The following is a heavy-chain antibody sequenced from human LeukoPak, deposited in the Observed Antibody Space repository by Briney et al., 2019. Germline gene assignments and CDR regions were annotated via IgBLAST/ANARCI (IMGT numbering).Heavy chain of an antibody. CDR1: GGSFSGYY. Sequence: PSETLSLTCAVYGGSFSGYYWSWIRQPPGKGLEWIGEINHSGSTNYNPSLKSRVNISVDTSKNQFSLKLSSVTAADTAVYYCARGPDIVVVVAAYFDYWGQGTLVTVSS. CDR2: INHSGST. V-gene: IGHV4-34*01. J-gene: IGHJ4*02. D-gene: IGHD2-15*01. CDR3: ARGPDIVVVVAAYFDY.